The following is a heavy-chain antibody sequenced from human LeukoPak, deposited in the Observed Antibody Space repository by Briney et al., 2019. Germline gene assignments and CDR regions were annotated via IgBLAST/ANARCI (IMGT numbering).Heavy chain of an antibody. CDR3: ARDWGSGWQYTGSFDY. D-gene: IGHD6-19*01. J-gene: IGHJ4*02. CDR2: INPNSGGT. CDR1: GYTFTGYY. Sequence: ASVKVSCKASGYTFTGYYMHWARQAPGQGLEWMGWINPNSGGTNYAQKFQGRVTMTRDTSISTAYMELSRLRSDDTAVYYCARDWGSGWQYTGSFDYWGQGTLVTVSS. V-gene: IGHV1-2*02.